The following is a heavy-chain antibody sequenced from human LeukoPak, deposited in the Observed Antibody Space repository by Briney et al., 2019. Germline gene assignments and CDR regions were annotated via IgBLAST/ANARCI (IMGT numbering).Heavy chain of an antibody. CDR2: ISSSSSYI. V-gene: IGHV3-21*06. CDR1: GFTFSSYS. J-gene: IGHJ4*02. CDR3: ARAPAAFDY. Sequence: GGSLRLSCAASGFTFSSYSMNWVRQAPGKGLEWVSSISSSSSYIYYADSVKGRFTISRDNAKSSLYPQMNSLRAEDTAVYYCARAPAAFDYWGQGTLVTVSS. D-gene: IGHD2-2*01.